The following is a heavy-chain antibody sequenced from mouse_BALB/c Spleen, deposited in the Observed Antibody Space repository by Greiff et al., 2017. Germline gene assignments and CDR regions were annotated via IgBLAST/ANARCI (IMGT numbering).Heavy chain of an antibody. D-gene: IGHD1-1*01. Sequence: EVQVVESGAELVRPGASVKLSCKASGFNFTDYYMHWVKQRPEQGLEWIGWIDPENGNTIYDPKFQGKASITADTSSNTAYLQLSSLTSEDTAVYYCARARYYGSSFWFAYWGQGTLVTVSA. CDR3: ARARYYGSSFWFAY. CDR2: IDPENGNT. J-gene: IGHJ3*01. CDR1: GFNFTDYY. V-gene: IGHV14-1*02.